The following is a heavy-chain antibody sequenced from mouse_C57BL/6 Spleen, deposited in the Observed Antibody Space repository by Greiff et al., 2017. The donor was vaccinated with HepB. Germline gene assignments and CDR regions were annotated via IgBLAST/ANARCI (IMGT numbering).Heavy chain of an antibody. CDR2: INPYNGDT. Sequence: VQLQQSGPELVKPGDSVKISCKASGYSFTGYFMNWVMQSHGKSLEWIGRINPYNGDTFYNQKFKGKATLTVDKSSSTAHMELRSLTSEDSAVYYCARGVYGSSYYAMDYWGQGTSVTVSS. D-gene: IGHD1-1*01. CDR3: ARGVYGSSYYAMDY. CDR1: GYSFTGYF. V-gene: IGHV1-20*01. J-gene: IGHJ4*01.